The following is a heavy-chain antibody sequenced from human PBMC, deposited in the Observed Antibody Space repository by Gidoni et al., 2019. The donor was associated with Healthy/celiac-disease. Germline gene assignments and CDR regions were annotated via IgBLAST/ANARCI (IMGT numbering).Heavy chain of an antibody. Sequence: QVQLVESGGGLVKLGESRRLSLLASGFNFIQYYMSWIRQAPGKGLEWVASMSFSGSTKFYADSVKGRFAISRDNPKNTLYLQMYRLRADDTAVYYCASYDYYGSGSYYFDHWGQGTLLTVSS. CDR1: GFNFIQYY. V-gene: IGHV3-11*01. CDR3: ASYDYYGSGSYYFDH. J-gene: IGHJ4*02. CDR2: MSFSGSTK. D-gene: IGHD3-10*01.